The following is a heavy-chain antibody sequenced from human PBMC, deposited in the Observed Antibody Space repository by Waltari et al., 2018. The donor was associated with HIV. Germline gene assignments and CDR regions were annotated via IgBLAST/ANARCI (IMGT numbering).Heavy chain of an antibody. CDR2: MNPESGNT. CDR1: GYTFTGYH. CDR3: ARGPPNDLWPPQTRHMDV. D-gene: IGHD3-3*01. Sequence: QVQLVQSGTEVKKPGASVKASCTASGYTFTGYHMYWVRQATGQGLEWMGWMNPESGNTAYAHKFQGRVTMTRNTSIRTAYMELTSLRSEDTAVYYCARGPPNDLWPPQTRHMDVWGQGTTVTVSS. J-gene: IGHJ6*02. V-gene: IGHV1-8*01.